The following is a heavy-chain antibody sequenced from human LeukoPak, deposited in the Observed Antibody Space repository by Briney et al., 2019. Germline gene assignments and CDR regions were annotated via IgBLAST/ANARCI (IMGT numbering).Heavy chain of an antibody. J-gene: IGHJ6*02. CDR1: GFTVSSNY. CDR2: IYSGGST. V-gene: IGHV3-53*04. CDR3: ASNDYSNPRGGYYYYGMDV. D-gene: IGHD4-11*01. Sequence: GGSLRLSCAASGFTVSSNYMSWVRQAPGKGLEWVSVIYSGGSTYYADSVKGRFTISRHNSKNTLYLQMNSLRAEDTAVYYCASNDYSNPRGGYYYYGMDVWGQGTTVTVSS.